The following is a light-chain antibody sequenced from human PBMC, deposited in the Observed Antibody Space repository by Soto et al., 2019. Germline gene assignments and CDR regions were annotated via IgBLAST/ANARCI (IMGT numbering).Light chain of an antibody. V-gene: IGKV3-15*01. CDR2: GAS. Sequence: ETVMTQSPVTLSVSPGERVTLSCRASQGIISNLAWYQQKRGQAPRVLIYGASTRATGVPDRFSGSGSGTEFTLTITSLQSEDSAIYYCQHYLDWPVYTFGQGTKLEIK. CDR3: QHYLDWPVYT. CDR1: QGIISN. J-gene: IGKJ2*01.